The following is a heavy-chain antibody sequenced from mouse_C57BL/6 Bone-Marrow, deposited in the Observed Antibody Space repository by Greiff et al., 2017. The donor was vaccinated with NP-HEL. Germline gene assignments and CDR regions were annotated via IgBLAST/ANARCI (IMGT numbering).Heavy chain of an antibody. Sequence: VQLQQPGAELVKPGASVKMSCKASGYTFTSYWITWVKQRPGQGLEWIGDIYPGSGSTNYNEKFKSKATLNVDTSSSTAYMQLSSLTSEDSAVYDCSRNYYGSSIYWYFDVWGTGTTVTVSS. D-gene: IGHD1-1*01. CDR2: IYPGSGST. J-gene: IGHJ1*03. CDR1: GYTFTSYW. V-gene: IGHV1-55*01. CDR3: SRNYYGSSIYWYFDV.